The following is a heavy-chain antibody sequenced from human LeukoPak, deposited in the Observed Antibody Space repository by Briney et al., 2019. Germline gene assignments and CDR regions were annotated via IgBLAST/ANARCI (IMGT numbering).Heavy chain of an antibody. J-gene: IGHJ4*02. CDR3: ARMTSSGYFEDY. D-gene: IGHD3-22*01. Sequence: PSETLSLTCTVSGGAISSYYWSRIRQPPAKGLEWIGYIYYSGSTNCNPSLKSRVTISVDTSKNQFSLKLSSVTAADTAVYYCARMTSSGYFEDYWGQGTLVTVSS. CDR2: IYYSGST. V-gene: IGHV4-59*01. CDR1: GGAISSYY.